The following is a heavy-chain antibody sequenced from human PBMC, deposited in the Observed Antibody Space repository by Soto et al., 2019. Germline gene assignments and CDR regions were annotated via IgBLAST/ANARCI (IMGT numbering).Heavy chain of an antibody. CDR1: GYTFTSYG. CDR3: VRRHVSATGIDWFDP. D-gene: IGHD6-13*01. V-gene: IGHV1-3*01. Sequence: SVKVSCKASGYTFTSYGIHWVRQAPGQRLEWMGWINAANGDTKYSPKFQGRVTITRDTSASTAYMELSSLRSEDTAVYYCVRRHVSATGIDWFDPWGPGTRVTAS. J-gene: IGHJ5*02. CDR2: INAANGDT.